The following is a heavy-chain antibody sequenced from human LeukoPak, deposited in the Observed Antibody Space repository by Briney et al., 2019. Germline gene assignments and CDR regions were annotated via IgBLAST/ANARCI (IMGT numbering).Heavy chain of an antibody. D-gene: IGHD1-26*01. V-gene: IGHV3-7*01. CDR3: ASDPPWENDAFDI. CDR2: IKQDGRTA. CDR1: GFRLGAYW. J-gene: IGHJ3*02. Sequence: GGSLRLSCAASGFRLGAYWMTWVRQAPGKGLEWVANIKQDGRTAYYVDSVKGRFTISRDNGKNSLYLQMNRLRVEDTAVYYCASDPPWENDAFDIWGQGTMVTVSS.